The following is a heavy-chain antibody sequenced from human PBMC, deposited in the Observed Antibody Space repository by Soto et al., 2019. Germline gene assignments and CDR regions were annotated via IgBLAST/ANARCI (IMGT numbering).Heavy chain of an antibody. J-gene: IGHJ4*02. CDR3: ALGYCSGGSCYFDY. Sequence: TSETLSLTCAGYGGSFSGYYWSWIRQPPGKGLEWIGEINHSGSTNYNPSLKSRVTISVDTSKNQFSLKLSSVTAADTAVYYCALGYCSGGSCYFDYWGQGTLVTVSS. D-gene: IGHD2-15*01. CDR1: GGSFSGYY. V-gene: IGHV4-34*01. CDR2: INHSGST.